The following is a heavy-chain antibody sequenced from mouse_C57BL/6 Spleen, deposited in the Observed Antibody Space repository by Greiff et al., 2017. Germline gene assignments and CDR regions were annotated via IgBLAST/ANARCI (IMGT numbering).Heavy chain of an antibody. J-gene: IGHJ2*01. Sequence: QVQLQQSGAELVRPGTSVTMSCKASGYPFTTYWIGWAKPRPGHGLEWIGYIYPAGGYTTYNDKFKGKSTLTADKSSSTAYMQFSSLTSEDSAIYYCARELQDYFDDWGQGTTLTVSS. CDR3: ARELQDYFDD. CDR1: GYPFTTYW. CDR2: IYPAGGYT. V-gene: IGHV1-63*01. D-gene: IGHD2-1*01.